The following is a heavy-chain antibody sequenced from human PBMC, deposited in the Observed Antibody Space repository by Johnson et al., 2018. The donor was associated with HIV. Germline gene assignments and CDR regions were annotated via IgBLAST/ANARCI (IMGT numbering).Heavy chain of an antibody. CDR3: ARLGPHDAFDI. J-gene: IGHJ3*02. CDR1: GFTFSSYA. CDR2: ISYDGSNK. V-gene: IGHV3-30-3*01. Sequence: QVQLVESGGVAVQPGGSLRLSCAASGFTFSSYAMHWVRQAPGKGLEWVAVISYDGSNKYYADSVKGRFTISRDNSKNTLYLQMNSLRAEDTAVYYCARLGPHDAFDIWGQGTMVTVSS. D-gene: IGHD1-26*01.